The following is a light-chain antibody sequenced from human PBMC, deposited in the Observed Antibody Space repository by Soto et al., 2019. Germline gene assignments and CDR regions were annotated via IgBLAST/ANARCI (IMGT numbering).Light chain of an antibody. CDR1: QTVRNNY. J-gene: IGKJ4*01. CDR3: QQRSNWPLT. Sequence: EFVLTQSPGTLSLSPGERATLSCRASQTVRNNYLAWYQQKPGQAPRLLIYDASSRATGIPARFSGSGSGTDFTLTISSLEPEDSAVYYCQQRSNWPLTFGGGTKVDI. CDR2: DAS. V-gene: IGKV3D-20*02.